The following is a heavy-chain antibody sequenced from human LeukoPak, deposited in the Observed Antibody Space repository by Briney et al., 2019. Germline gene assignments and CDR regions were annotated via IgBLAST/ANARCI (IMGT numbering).Heavy chain of an antibody. D-gene: IGHD2/OR15-2a*01. CDR1: GFTFRSHG. Sequence: GRAPRISRAASGFTFRSHGMHRVRQAPGKGPGWVAVIWYDGSNKYYPDSVQGRFTISRDNSKNTLYLQVNSLRAEDTAVYYCARDRSMSGWYIDLWGRGTLVTVSS. CDR2: IWYDGSNK. CDR3: ARDRSMSGWYIDL. J-gene: IGHJ2*01. V-gene: IGHV3-33*01.